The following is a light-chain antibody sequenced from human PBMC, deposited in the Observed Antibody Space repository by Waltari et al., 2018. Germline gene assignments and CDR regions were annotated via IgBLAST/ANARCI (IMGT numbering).Light chain of an antibody. CDR2: ASS. V-gene: IGKV1-39*01. CDR3: QQGYNTPWT. CDR1: QNINNY. J-gene: IGKJ1*01. Sequence: DIQLTQSPSSLSASVGDTVTLTCRASQNINNYLNWYQQKPGRAPKLLIDASSSLQSRVPPGFRGSGSGTDFTLTISSLQPDDFATYYCQQGYNTPWTFGQGTKVESK.